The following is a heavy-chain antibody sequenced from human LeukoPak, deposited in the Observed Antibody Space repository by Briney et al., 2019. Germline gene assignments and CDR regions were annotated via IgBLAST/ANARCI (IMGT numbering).Heavy chain of an antibody. D-gene: IGHD2-15*01. J-gene: IGHJ5*02. CDR2: IYYSGST. CDR1: GGFISSGGYY. V-gene: IGHV4-31*03. CDR3: ARVVVAATPGYNWFDP. Sequence: SETLSLTCTVSGGFISSGGYYWSWIRQHPGKGLEWIGYIYYSGSTYYNPSLKSRVTISVDTSKNQFSLKLSSVTAADTAVYYCARVVVAATPGYNWFDPWGQGTLVTVSS.